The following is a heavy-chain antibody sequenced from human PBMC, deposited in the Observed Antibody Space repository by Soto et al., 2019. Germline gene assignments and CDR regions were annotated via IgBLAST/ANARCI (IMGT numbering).Heavy chain of an antibody. CDR3: ARDYDFWSGYGQIIDY. CDR1: GFTFSSYG. J-gene: IGHJ4*02. D-gene: IGHD3-3*01. CDR2: IWYDGSNK. V-gene: IGHV3-33*01. Sequence: PGGSLRLSCAASGFTFSSYGMHWVRQAPGKGLEWVAVIWYDGSNKYYADSVKGRFTISRDNSKNTLYLQMNSLRAEDTAVYYCARDYDFWSGYGQIIDYWGQGTLVTVSS.